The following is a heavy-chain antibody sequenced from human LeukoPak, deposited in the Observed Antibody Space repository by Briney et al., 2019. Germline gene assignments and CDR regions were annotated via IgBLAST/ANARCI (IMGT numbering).Heavy chain of an antibody. J-gene: IGHJ4*02. V-gene: IGHV1-69*04. CDR2: IIPILGIA. Sequence: SVKVSCKASGGTFSSYAISWVRQAPGQGLEWMGRIIPILGIANYAQKFQGRITITADKSTSTAYMELSSLRSEDTAVYYCARDRGTGLFDYWGQGTLVTVSS. D-gene: IGHD2-8*02. CDR3: ARDRGTGLFDY. CDR1: GGTFSSYA.